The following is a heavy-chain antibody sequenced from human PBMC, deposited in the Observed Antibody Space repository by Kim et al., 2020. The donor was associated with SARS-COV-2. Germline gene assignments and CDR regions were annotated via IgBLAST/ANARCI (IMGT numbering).Heavy chain of an antibody. Sequence: GGSLRLSCAASGFTFSSYEMNWVRQAPGKGLEWVSYISSSGSTIYYADSVKGRFTISRDNAKNSLYLQMNSLRAEDTAVYYCARDGSVSYYENSEDFDYWGQGTLVTVSS. V-gene: IGHV3-48*03. J-gene: IGHJ4*02. CDR2: ISSSGSTI. D-gene: IGHD3-10*01. CDR3: ARDGSVSYYENSEDFDY. CDR1: GFTFSSYE.